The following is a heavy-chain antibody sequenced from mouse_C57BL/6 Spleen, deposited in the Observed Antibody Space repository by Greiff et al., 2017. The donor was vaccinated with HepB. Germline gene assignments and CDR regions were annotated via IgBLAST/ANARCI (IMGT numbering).Heavy chain of an antibody. CDR2: IDPSDSYT. J-gene: IGHJ2*01. Sequence: QVQLKQPGAELVKPGASVKLSCKASGYTFTSYWMQWVKQRPGQGLEWIGEIDPSDSYTNYNQKFKGKATLTVDTSSTTAYMQRSSLTSEDSAVYYCARRLRYPFDYWGQGTTLTVSS. CDR3: ARRLRYPFDY. CDR1: GYTFTSYW. V-gene: IGHV1-50*01. D-gene: IGHD1-1*01.